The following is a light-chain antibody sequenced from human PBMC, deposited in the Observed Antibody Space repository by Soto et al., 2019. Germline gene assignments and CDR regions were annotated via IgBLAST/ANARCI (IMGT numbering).Light chain of an antibody. CDR1: QGVNTW. CDR3: QQANSFPLP. J-gene: IGKJ4*01. V-gene: IGKV1-12*01. Sequence: DIQMTQSPSSVSASVGDRVTITCRASQGVNTWLAWYQKKPGKAPELLVYEASSLHSGVPSRFSGSGSGTDFTLTISSLQPEDFATYYCQQANSFPLPFGGGTKVEVQ. CDR2: EAS.